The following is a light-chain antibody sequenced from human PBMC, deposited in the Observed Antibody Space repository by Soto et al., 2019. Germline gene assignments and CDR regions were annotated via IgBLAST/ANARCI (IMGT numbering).Light chain of an antibody. J-gene: IGKJ1*01. CDR1: QSVRSCY. CDR2: GAS. CDR3: QQYGGSPQT. V-gene: IGKV3-20*01. Sequence: EIVLTQSPGTVSLSPGERATLSCRASQSVRSCYLAWYQQKPGQAPRLLIYGASSRATGIPDRFSGSGSGTDFTLTISRLEPEDFAFYYCQQYGGSPQTFGQGTKVDIK.